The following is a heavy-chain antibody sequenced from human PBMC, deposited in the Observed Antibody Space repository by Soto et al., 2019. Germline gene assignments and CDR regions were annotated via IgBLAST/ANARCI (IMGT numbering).Heavy chain of an antibody. Sequence: ASVKVSCKASGYTFTSYGISWVRQAPGQGLEWMGWISAYNGNTNYAQKPQGRVTMTTDTSTSTAYMELRSLRSDDTAVYYCARDSSVSSYDFWSGLSPFFDYWGQGTLVTVSS. CDR2: ISAYNGNT. V-gene: IGHV1-18*01. CDR3: ARDSSVSSYDFWSGLSPFFDY. D-gene: IGHD3-3*01. CDR1: GYTFTSYG. J-gene: IGHJ4*02.